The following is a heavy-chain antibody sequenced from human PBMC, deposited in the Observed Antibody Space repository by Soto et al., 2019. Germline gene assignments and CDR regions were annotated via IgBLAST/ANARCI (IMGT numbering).Heavy chain of an antibody. J-gene: IGHJ4*02. D-gene: IGHD1-1*01. Sequence: GESLKISCQGSGYSFPTSWIGWVRQMPGKGLEWMGVIYPQDSDTRYSPSLEGQVTFSADTSLSTAYLQWNSLKASDTATYYCARQRAWNDAFDFWAQGTLVTVSS. V-gene: IGHV5-51*01. CDR2: IYPQDSDT. CDR1: GYSFPTSW. CDR3: ARQRAWNDAFDF.